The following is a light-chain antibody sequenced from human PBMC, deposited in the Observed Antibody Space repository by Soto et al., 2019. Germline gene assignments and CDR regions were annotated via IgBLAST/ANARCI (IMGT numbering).Light chain of an antibody. CDR2: GAS. V-gene: IGKV3-20*01. CDR3: QQYGSSPQT. CDR1: QSVSSSH. J-gene: IGKJ1*01. Sequence: IVLKQSPGTLSLSPGERGTLSCRASQSVSSSHLAWYQQRPGQAPRLLIYGASTRATGIPARFSGSVSGTDFTLTISRLEPEDFAVYYCQQYGSSPQTFGQGTKVDIK.